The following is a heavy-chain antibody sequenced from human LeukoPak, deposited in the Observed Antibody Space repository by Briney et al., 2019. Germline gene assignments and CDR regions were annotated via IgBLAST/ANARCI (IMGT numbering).Heavy chain of an antibody. J-gene: IGHJ4*02. CDR1: GGTFSSYA. Sequence: SVKVSCKASGGTFSSYAISWVRQAPGQGLEWMGGIIPIFGTANYAQKFQGRVTITADKSTSTAYMELSSLRSEDTAMYYCARAYGSGSYYPPGYWGQGTLVTVSS. V-gene: IGHV1-69*06. CDR2: IIPIFGTA. CDR3: ARAYGSGSYYPPGY. D-gene: IGHD3-10*01.